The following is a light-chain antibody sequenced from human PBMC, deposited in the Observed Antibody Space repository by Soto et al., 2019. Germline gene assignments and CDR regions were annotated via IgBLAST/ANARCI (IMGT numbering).Light chain of an antibody. V-gene: IGKV3-15*01. CDR2: DAS. CDR3: QQYNSYSWT. J-gene: IGKJ1*01. Sequence: EILMTQSPATLSVSPGERATLSCRASQSVSSNLAWYQQKPGQAPRLLSYDASTRATGIPARVSGSGSGTDYTLTISSLQPDDLATDYGQQYNSYSWTFGQGTKVDIK. CDR1: QSVSSN.